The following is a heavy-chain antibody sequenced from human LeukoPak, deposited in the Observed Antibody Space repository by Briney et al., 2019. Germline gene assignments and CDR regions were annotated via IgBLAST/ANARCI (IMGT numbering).Heavy chain of an antibody. CDR1: EYDFANYW. J-gene: IGHJ5*02. D-gene: IGHD2/OR15-2a*01. V-gene: IGHV5-51*01. Sequence: GESLKISCKGPEYDFANYWIGWVRQMPGRGLEWMGIVYPAGSIIQYSPSFQGQVTISVDRSVSTVYLQWTSLRASDSAMYFCARRRFSDTYLDPWRQGTLVTVSS. CDR2: VYPAGSII. CDR3: ARRRFSDTYLDP.